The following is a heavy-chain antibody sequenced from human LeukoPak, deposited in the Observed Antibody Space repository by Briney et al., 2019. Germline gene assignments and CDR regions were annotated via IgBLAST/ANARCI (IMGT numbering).Heavy chain of an antibody. CDR3: ARVLSGSWDWFDP. V-gene: IGHV3-74*01. J-gene: IGHJ5*02. D-gene: IGHD3-22*01. Sequence: HTSETLSLTCTVSGESISGSTYYWGWIRQTPGKGLEWVSRINPDGSTTTYADPVKGRFTISRDNAKNTVYLQMNSLRAEDTAVYYCARVLSGSWDWFDPWGQGTLVTVSS. CDR1: GESISGSTYY. CDR2: INPDGSTT.